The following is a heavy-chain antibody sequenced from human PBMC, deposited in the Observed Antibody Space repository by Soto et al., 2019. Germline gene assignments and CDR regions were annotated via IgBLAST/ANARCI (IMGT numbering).Heavy chain of an antibody. D-gene: IGHD6-6*01. CDR2: IYYSGTT. CDR3: ARDFKRHSSSPGPLEY. CDR1: GDSISSGDYY. V-gene: IGHV4-30-4*01. J-gene: IGHJ4*02. Sequence: QVQLQESGPGLVQPSQTLSLTCTVSGDSISSGDYYWSWVRQSPGKGLEWIGCIYYSGTTYYNPSPETQLTMSVDTSKKQFSLRLSSVTAADTAMYFCARDFKRHSSSPGPLEYWGQGTLVTVSS.